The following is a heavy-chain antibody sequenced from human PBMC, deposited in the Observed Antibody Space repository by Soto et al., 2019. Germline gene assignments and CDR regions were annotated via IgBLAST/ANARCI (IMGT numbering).Heavy chain of an antibody. CDR3: ESSPVAAGNIAVAGTKLNYYSYYGMDV. D-gene: IGHD6-19*01. CDR1: GGAFSVYY. V-gene: IGHV4-34*01. CDR2: INHSGSP. J-gene: IGHJ6*02. Sequence: PSETLSRTCAVYGGAFSVYYWSWIRQPPGKGLEWIGGINHSGSPNYNPCLKSRLTILLDTSNNHFSLKLSSVTAADTPVYYCESSPVAAGNIAVAGTKLNYYSYYGMDVWGQGTTVT.